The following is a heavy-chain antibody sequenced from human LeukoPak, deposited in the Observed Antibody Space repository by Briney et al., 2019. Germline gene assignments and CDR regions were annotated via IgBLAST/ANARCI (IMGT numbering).Heavy chain of an antibody. V-gene: IGHV4-31*03. CDR3: ARAVLGGSYPIDY. J-gene: IGHJ4*02. D-gene: IGHD2-15*01. CDR2: IYYSGST. CDR1: GGSISSGGYY. Sequence: SQTLSLTCTVSGGSISSGGYYWSWIRQHPGKGLEWIGYIYYSGSTYYNPFLKSRVTISVDTSKNQFSLKLSSVTAADTAVYYCARAVLGGSYPIDYWGQGTLVTVSS.